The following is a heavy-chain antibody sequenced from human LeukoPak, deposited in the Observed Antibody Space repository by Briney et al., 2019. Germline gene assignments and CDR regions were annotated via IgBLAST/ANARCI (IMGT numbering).Heavy chain of an antibody. CDR3: ARDYLRRGYSDY. D-gene: IGHD5-18*01. J-gene: IGHJ4*02. CDR2: ISSSSSYI. V-gene: IGHV3-21*01. CDR1: GFTFSSYS. Sequence: GGSLRLSCAASGFTFSSYSMNWVRQAPGKGLEWASSISSSSSYIYYADSVKGRFTISRDNAKNSLYLQMNSLRAEDTAVYYCARDYLRRGYSDYWGQGTLVTVSS.